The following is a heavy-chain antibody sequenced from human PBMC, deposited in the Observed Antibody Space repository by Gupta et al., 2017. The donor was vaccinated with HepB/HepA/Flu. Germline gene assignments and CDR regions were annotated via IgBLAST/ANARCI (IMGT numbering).Heavy chain of an antibody. D-gene: IGHD3-10*01. CDR3: ARGVDYYGTGSHSDY. Sequence: EVQLVESGGDLVQPGGSLRLSCAASGFTFSSHWMTWVRQAPGKGLEWVAHIKQDGSEKNYVGSVKGRFTISRDNAKNSLYLQMNSLRAEDTAFYYCARGVDYYGTGSHSDYWGQGTLVTVSS. J-gene: IGHJ4*02. V-gene: IGHV3-7*01. CDR1: GFTFSSHW. CDR2: IKQDGSEK.